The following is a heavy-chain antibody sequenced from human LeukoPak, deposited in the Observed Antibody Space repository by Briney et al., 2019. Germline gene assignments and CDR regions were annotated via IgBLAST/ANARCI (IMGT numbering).Heavy chain of an antibody. CDR3: ARGGIYDILTGSFDY. Sequence: ASVKVSCKASGYTFTGYYMHWVRQAPGQGLEWMGWMNPNSGNTGYAQKFQGRVTITRNTSISTAYMELSSLRSEDTAVYYCARGGIYDILTGSFDYWGQGTLVTVSS. V-gene: IGHV1-8*03. D-gene: IGHD3-9*01. CDR2: MNPNSGNT. J-gene: IGHJ4*02. CDR1: GYTFTGYY.